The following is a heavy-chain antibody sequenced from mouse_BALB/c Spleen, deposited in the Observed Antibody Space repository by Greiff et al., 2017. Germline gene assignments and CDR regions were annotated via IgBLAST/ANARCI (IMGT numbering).Heavy chain of an antibody. CDR1: GFTFSSFG. V-gene: IGHV5-17*02. CDR2: ISSGSSTI. J-gene: IGHJ2*01. Sequence: DVQLVESGGGLVQPGGSRKLSCAASGFTFSSFGMHWVRQAPEKGLEWVAYISSGSSTIYYADTVKGRFTISRDNPKNTLFLQMTSLRSEDTAMYYCARRSRTLYYFDYWGQGTTLTVSS. CDR3: ARRSRTLYYFDY.